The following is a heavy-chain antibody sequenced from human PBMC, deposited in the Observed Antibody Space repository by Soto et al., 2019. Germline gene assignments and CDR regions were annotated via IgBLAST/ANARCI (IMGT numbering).Heavy chain of an antibody. CDR2: IIHIVGTA. CDR1: GGTFSSYA. D-gene: IGHD5-18*01. J-gene: IGHJ6*02. CDR3: ARDGYSYGVPEPAPEYYYYYGMDV. Sequence: QVQLVQSGAEVKKPGSSVKVSCKASGGTFSSYAISWVRQAPGQGLEWMGGIIHIVGTANYAQKFQGRVTLTADESKSTAYLEMSSLRYEDTAVYYCARDGYSYGVPEPAPEYYYYYGMDVWGQGTTVTVSS. V-gene: IGHV1-69*01.